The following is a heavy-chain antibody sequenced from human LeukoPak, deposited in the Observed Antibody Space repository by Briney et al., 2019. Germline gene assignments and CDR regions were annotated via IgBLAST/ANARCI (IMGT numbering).Heavy chain of an antibody. J-gene: IGHJ4*02. CDR2: IYSSGST. CDR1: GGSISSYY. CDR3: ARGHYDILTGYYRTLFDY. D-gene: IGHD3-9*01. Sequence: SETLSLACTVSGGSISSYYWSWIRQPAGKGLEWIGRIYSSGSTNYNPSLKSRVTMSVDRSKNQFSLELSSVTAADTAVYYCARGHYDILTGYYRTLFDYWGQGTLVTVSS. V-gene: IGHV4-4*07.